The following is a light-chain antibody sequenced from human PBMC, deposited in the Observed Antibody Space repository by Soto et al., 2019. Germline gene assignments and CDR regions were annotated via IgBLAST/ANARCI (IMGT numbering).Light chain of an antibody. CDR1: TRDIAGYNY. V-gene: IGLV2-14*01. CDR3: SSYTTSSTPSYV. J-gene: IGLJ1*01. CDR2: EVS. Sequence: QSALTQPASVSGSLGQSITISCTGTTRDIAGYNYISWYQQLPGKAPKLIIYEVSNRPSGVSNRFSGSSSDNTASLTISGLLPDDEADYYCSSYTTSSTPSYVFGTGTKLTVL.